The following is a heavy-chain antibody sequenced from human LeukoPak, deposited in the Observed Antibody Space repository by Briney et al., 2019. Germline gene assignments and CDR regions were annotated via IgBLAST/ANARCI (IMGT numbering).Heavy chain of an antibody. Sequence: PGGSLRPSCAASGFTFSTYPMTWVRQAPGKGLEWVSAISGSGGSTYYADSVKGRFTISRDNSKNTLYLQMNSLRAEDTAVYYCAKAPMVRSHYYGMDVWGQGTTVTVSS. J-gene: IGHJ6*02. V-gene: IGHV3-23*01. CDR1: GFTFSTYP. D-gene: IGHD3-10*01. CDR2: ISGSGGST. CDR3: AKAPMVRSHYYGMDV.